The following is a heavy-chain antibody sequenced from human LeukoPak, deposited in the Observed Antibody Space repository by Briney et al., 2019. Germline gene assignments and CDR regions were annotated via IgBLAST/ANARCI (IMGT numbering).Heavy chain of an antibody. CDR3: ASSHDSSGND. Sequence: PGGSLRLSCAASGFSFSSYWMAWVRQAPGKGLEWVANIKYDGSLKFYGGSVKGRFTISGDNTKNSLYLEMNSLRVDDTALYFCASSHDSSGNDWGQGTMVTVSS. CDR2: IKYDGSLK. J-gene: IGHJ4*02. CDR1: GFSFSSYW. D-gene: IGHD3-22*01. V-gene: IGHV3-7*01.